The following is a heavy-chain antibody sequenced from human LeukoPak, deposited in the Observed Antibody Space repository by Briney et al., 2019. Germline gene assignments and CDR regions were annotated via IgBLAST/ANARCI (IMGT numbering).Heavy chain of an antibody. Sequence: SETLSLTCTVSGGSISSNNYYWGWIRQPPGKGLEWIGNIYYSGTTYYNPSLKSRVTISIDTSKNQFSLKVNSVTAADTAVYYCARVKNRDFDYWGQGTPVTVSS. J-gene: IGHJ4*02. CDR3: ARVKNRDFDY. V-gene: IGHV4-39*07. CDR2: IYYSGTT. CDR1: GGSISSNNYY.